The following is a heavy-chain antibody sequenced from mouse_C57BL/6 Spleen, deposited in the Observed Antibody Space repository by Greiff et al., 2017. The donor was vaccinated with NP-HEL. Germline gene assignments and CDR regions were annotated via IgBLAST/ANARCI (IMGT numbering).Heavy chain of an antibody. Sequence: QVQLQQPGAELVKPGASVKMSCKASGYTFSSYWITWVKQSPGQGLEWIGDIYPGSGSTNYNEKFKGKATLTVDTSSSTAYMQLSSLTSEDSAVYYCAREEGSSSRAMDYWGQGTSVTVSS. D-gene: IGHD1-1*01. CDR3: AREEGSSSRAMDY. J-gene: IGHJ4*01. CDR2: IYPGSGST. CDR1: GYTFSSYW. V-gene: IGHV1-55*01.